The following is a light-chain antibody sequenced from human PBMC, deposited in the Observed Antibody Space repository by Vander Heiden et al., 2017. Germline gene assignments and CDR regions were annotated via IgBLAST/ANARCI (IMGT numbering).Light chain of an antibody. CDR1: SSHVGSYNR. V-gene: IGLV2-18*02. CDR2: EVT. CDR3: SSYTSSTTPVA. J-gene: IGLJ2*01. Sequence: PGQSVTISCTGTSSHVGSYNRVSWYQQPPGTAPRLMIYEVTKRPSGVPDRFSGSKSGNTASLTISGLQAEDEADYYCSSYTSSTTPVAFGGGTKLTVL.